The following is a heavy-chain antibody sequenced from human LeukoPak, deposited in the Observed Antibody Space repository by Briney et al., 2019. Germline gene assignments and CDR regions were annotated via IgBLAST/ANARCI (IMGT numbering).Heavy chain of an antibody. Sequence: GGSLRLSCAASGLTAITNDRTWFPKAQGKGPEWVSVLYSDGNTKYADSVQGRFTISRDNSKNTLYLEMNSLSPDDTAVYYCARGVEPLAANTLAYWGQGTLVTVSS. CDR1: GLTAITND. D-gene: IGHD1-14*01. CDR3: ARGVEPLAANTLAY. J-gene: IGHJ4*02. CDR2: LYSDGNT. V-gene: IGHV3-53*01.